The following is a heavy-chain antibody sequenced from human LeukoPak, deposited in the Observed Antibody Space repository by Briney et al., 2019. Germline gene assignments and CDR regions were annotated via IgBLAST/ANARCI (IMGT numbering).Heavy chain of an antibody. D-gene: IGHD6-6*01. CDR2: ISIYSGNT. CDR1: GYTFTSHG. J-gene: IGHJ1*01. Sequence: ASVKVSCKASGYTFTSHGLSWARQAPGQGLEWMGWISIYSGNTNYAQKFQDRISMTTDTSTSTAYMELSSLRSEDTAVYYCARERYSSSSGYFQHWGQGTLVTVSS. V-gene: IGHV1-18*01. CDR3: ARERYSSSSGYFQH.